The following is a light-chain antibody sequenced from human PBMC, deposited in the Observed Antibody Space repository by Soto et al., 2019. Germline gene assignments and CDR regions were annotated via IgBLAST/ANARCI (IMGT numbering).Light chain of an antibody. CDR3: GTWDSSLRGVV. J-gene: IGLJ2*01. Sequence: QSVLTQPSSVSAAPGRRVTISCSGSNSNVGENYVSWYQQLPGTAPRLLIYDNNKRPSGIPDRFSGSKSGKSASLGITGLQTGDEADYYCGTWDSSLRGVVFGGGTQLTVL. CDR2: DNN. CDR1: NSNVGENY. V-gene: IGLV1-51*01.